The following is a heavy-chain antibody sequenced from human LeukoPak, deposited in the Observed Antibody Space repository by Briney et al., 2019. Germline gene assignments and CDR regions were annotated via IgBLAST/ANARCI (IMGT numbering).Heavy chain of an antibody. Sequence: GSSVKVSCKASGGTFSSYAISWVRQAPGQGLEWMGGIIPILGTANYAQKFQGRVTITADKSTSTAYMELSSLRSEDTAVYYCARAWDIWFGESPPGYWGQGTLVTVSS. D-gene: IGHD3-10*01. CDR1: GGTFSSYA. CDR2: IIPILGTA. V-gene: IGHV1-69*06. J-gene: IGHJ4*02. CDR3: ARAWDIWFGESPPGY.